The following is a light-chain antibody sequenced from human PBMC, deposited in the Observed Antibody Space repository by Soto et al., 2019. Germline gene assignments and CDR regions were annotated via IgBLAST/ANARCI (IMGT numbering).Light chain of an antibody. CDR2: EVR. J-gene: IGLJ1*01. Sequence: QSVLTQPASLSGSPGQSITVSCTGTSGDVGGYNYVSWYQQHPGKAPKLMIYEVRNRPSGVSNRFSGSKSGNTASLTISGLQAEDEADYYCSSLTGSTPLYVFXTGTKLTVL. CDR1: SGDVGGYNY. V-gene: IGLV2-14*01. CDR3: SSLTGSTPLYV.